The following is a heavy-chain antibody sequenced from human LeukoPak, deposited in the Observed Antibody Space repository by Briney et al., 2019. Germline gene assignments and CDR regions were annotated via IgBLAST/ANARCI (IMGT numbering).Heavy chain of an antibody. CDR1: GGSISSSSYY. D-gene: IGHD2-2*01. V-gene: IGHV4-39*01. Sequence: SETLSLTCTVSGGSISSSSYYWGWIRQPPGKGLEWIGSIYYSGSTYYNPSLKSRVTISVDTSKNQLSLKLSSVTAADTAVYYCARQEYQLLPIDYWGQGTLVTVSS. CDR3: ARQEYQLLPIDY. CDR2: IYYSGST. J-gene: IGHJ4*02.